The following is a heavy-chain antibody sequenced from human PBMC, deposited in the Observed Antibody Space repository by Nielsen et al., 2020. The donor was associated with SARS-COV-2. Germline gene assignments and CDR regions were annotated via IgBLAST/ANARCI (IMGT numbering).Heavy chain of an antibody. CDR1: GFTFDDYG. CDR2: INWNGGST. Sequence: GESLKISCAASGFTFDDYGMSWVRQAPGKGLEWVSGINWNGGSTGYADSVKGRFTISRDNAKNSLYLQMNSLRAEDTALYYCARHYDILTGYPFDAFDIWGQGTMVTVSS. CDR3: ARHYDILTGYPFDAFDI. D-gene: IGHD3-9*01. J-gene: IGHJ3*02. V-gene: IGHV3-20*04.